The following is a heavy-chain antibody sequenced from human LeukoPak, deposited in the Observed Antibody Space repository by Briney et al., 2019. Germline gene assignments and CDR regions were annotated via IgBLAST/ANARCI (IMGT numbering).Heavy chain of an antibody. CDR2: ISAYNGNT. CDR1: GYTFTSYG. Sequence: ASVNVSCKVSGYTFTSYGISWVRQAPGQGLEWMGWISAYNGNTSDAQKVQCTVTMTTDTSTIKAYMELRSLRSDDMSVYYWEKAPNSLDDFWTGYKWGQGTLVTVSS. D-gene: IGHD3/OR15-3a*01. CDR3: EKAPNSLDDFWTGYK. V-gene: IGHV1-18*03. J-gene: IGHJ4*02.